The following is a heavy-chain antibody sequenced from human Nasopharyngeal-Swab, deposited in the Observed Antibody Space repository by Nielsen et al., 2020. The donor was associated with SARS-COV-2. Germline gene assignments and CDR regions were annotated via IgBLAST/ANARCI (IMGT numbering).Heavy chain of an antibody. D-gene: IGHD3-3*01. J-gene: IGHJ4*02. CDR3: AKDMKALGYDFWSGPLDY. CDR2: ISGDSGST. V-gene: IGHV3-43*02. CDR1: GFTFDDYA. Sequence: GGSLRLSCAASGFTFDDYAMHWVRQAPGKGLEWVSLISGDSGSTYYADSVKGRFTISRDNSKNSLYLQMNSLRTEDTALYYCAKDMKALGYDFWSGPLDYWGQGTLVTVSS.